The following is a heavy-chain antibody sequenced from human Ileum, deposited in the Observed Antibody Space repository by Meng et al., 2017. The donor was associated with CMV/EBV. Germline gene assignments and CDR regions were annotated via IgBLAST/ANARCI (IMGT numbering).Heavy chain of an antibody. CDR2: INSGGGTI. J-gene: IGHJ6*02. CDR3: AREARYSGDSGTSSAMAV. D-gene: IGHD2-2*01. CDR1: GFTFSDYY. Sequence: GGSLRLSCATSGFTFSDYYMSWIRQAPGKGLEWVAYINSGGGTIYAESVKGRFTISRDNAKTSLYLQMNSLRAEDTAVYYCAREARYSGDSGTSSAMAVWGQGTMVTVSS. V-gene: IGHV3-11*04.